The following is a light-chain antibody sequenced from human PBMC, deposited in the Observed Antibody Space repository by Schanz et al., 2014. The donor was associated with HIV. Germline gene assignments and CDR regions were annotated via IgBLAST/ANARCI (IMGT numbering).Light chain of an antibody. V-gene: IGKV1-5*03. Sequence: DIQMTQSPSTLSASVGDRVTITCRASQSISDWLAWYQQKPGKAPKVLIYKASTLHSGVPSTFSGGGSGTEFTPTISRLQPDDFATYYCQQYSSFPYSFGQGTKLEIK. J-gene: IGKJ2*03. CDR1: QSISDW. CDR2: KAS. CDR3: QQYSSFPYS.